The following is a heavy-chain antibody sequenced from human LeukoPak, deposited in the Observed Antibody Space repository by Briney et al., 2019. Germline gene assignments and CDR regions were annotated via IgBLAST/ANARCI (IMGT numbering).Heavy chain of an antibody. V-gene: IGHV3-33*01. D-gene: IGHD2-2*02. J-gene: IGHJ4*02. CDR2: IWYDGSNK. CDR1: GFTFSSYG. CDR3: ARDPVYCSSTSCYIHDYFDY. Sequence: QSGGSLRLSCAASGFTFSSYGMHWARQAPGKGLEWVAVIWYDGSNKYYADSVKGRFTISRDNSKNTLYLQMNSLRAEDTAVYYCARDPVYCSSTSCYIHDYFDYWGQGTLVTVSS.